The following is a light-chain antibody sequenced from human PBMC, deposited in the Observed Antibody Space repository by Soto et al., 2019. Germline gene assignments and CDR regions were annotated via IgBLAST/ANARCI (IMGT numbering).Light chain of an antibody. J-gene: IGKJ3*01. CDR3: MQALQTPVFT. Sequence: DIVMTQSPLSLPVTPGEPASISCRSSQSLLHSNGYNYLDWYLQKPGQSPQLLIYLGSNRASGVPDRFSGSGSGPDFTLKISRVEAEDVGVYYCMQALQTPVFTFGPGTKVDIK. CDR2: LGS. CDR1: QSLLHSNGYNY. V-gene: IGKV2-28*01.